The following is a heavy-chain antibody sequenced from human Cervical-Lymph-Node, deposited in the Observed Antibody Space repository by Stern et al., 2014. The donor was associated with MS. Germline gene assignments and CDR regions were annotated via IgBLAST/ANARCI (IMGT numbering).Heavy chain of an antibody. CDR3: RAGSDAFDV. J-gene: IGHJ3*01. CDR1: GYTFTDYA. Sequence: DQLVESGAEVKKPGASVKVSCKASGYTFTDYAISWVRQAPGQGLEWMGWIGTNIGNTNYAQKFQGRVPLATDTSTSTVYMELRSLRSDDTAMYYCRAGSDAFDVWGQGTMVTVSS. CDR2: IGTNIGNT. D-gene: IGHD6-13*01. V-gene: IGHV1-18*01.